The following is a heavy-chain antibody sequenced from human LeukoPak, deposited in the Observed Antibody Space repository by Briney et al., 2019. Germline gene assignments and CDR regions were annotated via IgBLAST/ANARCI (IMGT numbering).Heavy chain of an antibody. V-gene: IGHV4-31*03. Sequence: SQTLSLTCTVSGASISGGGYYWSWIRQHPGKGLEWIGYICYSGSTYYNPSLKSRVTISVDTSKNQFSLKLSSVAAADTAVYYCARARLGYCSGGSCYSTYYGMDVWGKGTRVTVSS. J-gene: IGHJ6*04. D-gene: IGHD2-15*01. CDR2: ICYSGST. CDR3: ARARLGYCSGGSCYSTYYGMDV. CDR1: GASISGGGYY.